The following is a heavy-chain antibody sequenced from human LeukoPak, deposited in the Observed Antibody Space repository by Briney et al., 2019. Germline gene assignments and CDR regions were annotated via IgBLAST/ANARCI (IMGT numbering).Heavy chain of an antibody. D-gene: IGHD1-26*01. CDR2: ISASGDTI. CDR1: GFTFRNYY. V-gene: IGHV3-11*04. CDR3: ARDPSWEILSYFDF. J-gene: IGHJ4*02. Sequence: GGSLRLSCAASGFTFRNYYMTWIRQAPGKGLEWVSYISASGDTIYYGDSVRGRFTISRDNAKNSLYLDMNTLKAEDTAVYYCARDPSWEILSYFDFWGQGTLVTVSS.